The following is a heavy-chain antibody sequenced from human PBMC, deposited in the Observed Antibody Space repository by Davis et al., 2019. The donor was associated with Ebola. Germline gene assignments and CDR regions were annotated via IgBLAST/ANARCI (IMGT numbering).Heavy chain of an antibody. V-gene: IGHV3-74*01. Sequence: PGGSLRLSCAASGFTFSSYWMHWVRQAPGEGLMCVSRINSDGTFTTYADSVKGRFTISRDNAKNTLYLQMNSLRAEDTAVYYCARVLAARPWYFDLWGRGTLVTVSS. CDR1: GFTFSSYW. CDR2: INSDGTFT. J-gene: IGHJ2*01. CDR3: ARVLAARPWYFDL. D-gene: IGHD6-6*01.